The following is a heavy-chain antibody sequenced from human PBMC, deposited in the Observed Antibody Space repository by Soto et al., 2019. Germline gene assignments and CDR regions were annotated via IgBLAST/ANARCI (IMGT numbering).Heavy chain of an antibody. J-gene: IGHJ6*03. Sequence: GSGTTLLNPTQPLTPTCTFSGFSLSTSGMCVSWIREPAGKALEWLARIEWDDDKYYSTSLKTRLTISKDTSKNQVVLTMTNMDPVDTATYYCARIRGNYYYYYMDVWGKGTTVTVSS. CDR2: IEWDDDK. D-gene: IGHD3-10*01. CDR3: ARIRGNYYYYYMDV. V-gene: IGHV2-70*11. CDR1: GFSLSTSGMC.